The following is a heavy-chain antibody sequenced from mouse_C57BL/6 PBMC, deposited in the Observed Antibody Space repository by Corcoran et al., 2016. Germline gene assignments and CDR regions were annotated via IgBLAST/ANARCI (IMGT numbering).Heavy chain of an antibody. CDR2: INTYSGVP. Sequence: QIQLVQSGPELKKPGETVKISCKASGYTFTTYGMSWVKQAPGKGLKWMGWINTYSGVPTYADDFKGRFAFSLETSASTAYLPINNLKNEDTATYFCARSTVVDLYYFDYWGQGTTLTVSS. J-gene: IGHJ2*01. V-gene: IGHV9-3*01. CDR1: GYTFTTYG. CDR3: ARSTVVDLYYFDY. D-gene: IGHD1-1*01.